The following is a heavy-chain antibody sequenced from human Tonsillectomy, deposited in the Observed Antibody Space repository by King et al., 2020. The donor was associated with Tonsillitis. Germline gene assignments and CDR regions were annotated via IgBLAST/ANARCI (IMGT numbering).Heavy chain of an antibody. CDR3: ARDNYYDSSGYYGY. CDR2: ISYDGSNK. CDR1: GFTFSSYG. D-gene: IGHD3-22*01. V-gene: IGHV3-33*05. J-gene: IGHJ4*02. Sequence: QLQESGGGVVQPGRSLRLSCAASGFTFSSYGMHWVRQAPGKGLEWVAVISYDGSNKYYADSVKGRFTISRDNSKNTLYLQMNSLRAEDTAVYYCARDNYYDSSGYYGYWGQGTLVTVSS.